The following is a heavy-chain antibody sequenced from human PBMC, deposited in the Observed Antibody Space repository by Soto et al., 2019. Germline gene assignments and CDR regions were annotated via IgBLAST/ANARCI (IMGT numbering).Heavy chain of an antibody. CDR1: GGSISSGGYS. J-gene: IGHJ4*02. CDR3: ARKYYYDSSGYLDYFDY. D-gene: IGHD3-22*01. V-gene: IGHV4-30-2*01. CDR2: IYHSGST. Sequence: SETLSLTCAVSGGSISSGGYSWSWIRQPPGKGLEWIGYIYHSGSTYYNPSLKSRVTISVDRSKNQFSLKLSSVTAADTAVYYCARKYYYDSSGYLDYFDYWGQGTLVTVSS.